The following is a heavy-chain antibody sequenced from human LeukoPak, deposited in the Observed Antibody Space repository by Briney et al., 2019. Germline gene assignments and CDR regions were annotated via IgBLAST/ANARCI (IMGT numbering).Heavy chain of an antibody. V-gene: IGHV3-7*03. CDR2: INQGGSGK. CDR3: ARDRVTNSYDYYGLDV. D-gene: IGHD3-10*01. CDR1: GFPFSNYW. Sequence: GGSLRLSCVASGFPFSNYWMTWVRQAPGKGLEWVANINQGGSGKYYVDSVKSRFTISRDNAKNSLYLQINSLRAEDTAVYFCARDRVTNSYDYYGLDVWGQGTTVSVSS. J-gene: IGHJ6*02.